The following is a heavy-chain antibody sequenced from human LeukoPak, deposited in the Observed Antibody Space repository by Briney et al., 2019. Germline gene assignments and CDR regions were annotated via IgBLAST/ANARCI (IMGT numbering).Heavy chain of an antibody. CDR2: IYTSGST. D-gene: IGHD6-6*01. Sequence: SETLSLTCTVSGGSISSYYWSWIRQPAGKGLEWIGRIYTSGSTNYNPFLKSRVTISVDTSKNQFSLKLSSVTAADTAVYYCARAARRSYYYYFMDVWGKGTTVAVSS. CDR1: GGSISSYY. J-gene: IGHJ6*03. CDR3: ARAARRSYYYYFMDV. V-gene: IGHV4-4*07.